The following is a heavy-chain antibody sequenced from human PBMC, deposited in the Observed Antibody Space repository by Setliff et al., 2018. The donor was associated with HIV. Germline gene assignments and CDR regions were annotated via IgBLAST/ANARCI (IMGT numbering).Heavy chain of an antibody. CDR1: GFTFSNAW. D-gene: IGHD3-10*01. J-gene: IGHJ5*02. V-gene: IGHV3-15*01. CDR2: IKSETYGGTI. Sequence: LSLTCAASGFTFSNAWMTWVRQAPGKGLEWVGRIKSETYGGTIDYAAPVKGRFTISRDDSKDTLFLQMNSLKTEDTAVYYCTTYASGNWHYGSWGQGTLVTVSS. CDR3: TTYASGNWHYGS.